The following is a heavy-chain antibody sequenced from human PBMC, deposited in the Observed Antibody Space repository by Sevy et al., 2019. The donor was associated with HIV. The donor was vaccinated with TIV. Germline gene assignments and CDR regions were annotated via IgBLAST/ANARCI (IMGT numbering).Heavy chain of an antibody. CDR1: GFSVSSHA. CDR2: LSYDGGAQ. CDR3: TRDAGYSVGWYPSNY. V-gene: IGHV3-30*04. J-gene: IGHJ4*02. Sequence: GGSLRLSCAASGFSVSSHAMHWVRQAPGKGLEWVALLSYDGGAQYYADSVKGRFSISRDNSKNILYLQMKSLRPADTALYYCTRDAGYSVGWYPSNYWGQGTLVTVSS. D-gene: IGHD6-19*01.